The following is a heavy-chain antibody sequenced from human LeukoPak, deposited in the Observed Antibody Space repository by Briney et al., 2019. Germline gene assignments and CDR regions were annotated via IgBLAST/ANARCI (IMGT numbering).Heavy chain of an antibody. D-gene: IGHD2-2*01. CDR1: GFSFTHYG. CDR3: ARDQSGVVVPANYYYYGMDV. V-gene: IGHV3-48*01. Sequence: GGSLRLSCAVSGFSFTHYGMNWVRQAPGKGLEWVSYISDSSSTINYADSVKGRFTISRDNSKNTLYLQMNSLRAEDTAVYYCARDQSGVVVPANYYYYGMDVWGQGTTVTVSS. J-gene: IGHJ6*02. CDR2: ISDSSSTI.